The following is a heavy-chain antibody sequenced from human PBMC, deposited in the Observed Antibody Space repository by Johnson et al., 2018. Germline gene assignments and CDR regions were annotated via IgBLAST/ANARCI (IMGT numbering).Heavy chain of an antibody. CDR1: GFTFGDYG. Sequence: EVQLVESGGGLVKPGRSLRLSCTASGFTFGDYGMSWFRQAPGKGLEWVGFIRSKAYGGTTEYAASVKGRLTISREDSQSIAYLQINSLKIEDTAVYYVTRIGRRGSDGALGSWGQGTMVTVSS. D-gene: IGHD3-16*01. J-gene: IGHJ3*02. V-gene: IGHV3-49*05. CDR3: TRIGRRGSDGALGS. CDR2: IRSKAYGGTT.